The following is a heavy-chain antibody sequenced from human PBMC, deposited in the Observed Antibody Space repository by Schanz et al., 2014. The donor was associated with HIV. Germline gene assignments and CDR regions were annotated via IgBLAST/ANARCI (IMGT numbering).Heavy chain of an antibody. CDR3: ARGXXXFDY. V-gene: IGHV3-72*01. CDR2: IRNKAHGQTT. CDR1: XXMFSDYY. J-gene: IGHJ4*02. Sequence: EVQLVESXGXLVQPGGXXXXXXXASXXMFSDYYMDWVRQAPGRGLEWIARIRNKAHGQTTEYAASVKGRFTISRDNSENSLYLQMNSLRTEDTAVYYCARGXXXFDYWGQGALITVSS.